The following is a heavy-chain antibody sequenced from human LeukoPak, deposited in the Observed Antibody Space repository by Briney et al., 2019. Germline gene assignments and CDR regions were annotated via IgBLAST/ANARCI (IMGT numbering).Heavy chain of an antibody. V-gene: IGHV3-53*01. CDR1: GFTVSSNY. CDR2: IYSGGST. J-gene: IGHJ4*02. Sequence: PGGSLRLSCAASGFTVSSNYMSWVRQAPGKGLEWVSVIYSGGSTYYPDSVKGRFTISRDNSNNTLYLQMNSLRADDTAVYYCARDGDYYGSGQIHWGQGTLVTVSS. CDR3: ARDGDYYGSGQIH. D-gene: IGHD3-10*01.